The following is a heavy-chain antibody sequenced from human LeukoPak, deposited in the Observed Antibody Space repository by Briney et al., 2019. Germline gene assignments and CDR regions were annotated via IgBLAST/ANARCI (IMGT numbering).Heavy chain of an antibody. V-gene: IGHV4-4*02. D-gene: IGHD1-1*01. Sequence: SETLSLTCAVSGGSISSSNWWSWVRQPPGKGLEWIGEIYHSGSTYYNPSLKSRVTISVDRSKNQFSLKLSSVTAADTAVYFCARSNNWNGWSFDYWGQGTLVTVSS. J-gene: IGHJ4*02. CDR1: GGSISSSNW. CDR3: ARSNNWNGWSFDY. CDR2: IYHSGST.